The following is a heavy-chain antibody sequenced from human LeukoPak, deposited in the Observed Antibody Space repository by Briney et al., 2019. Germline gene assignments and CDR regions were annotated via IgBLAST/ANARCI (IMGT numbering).Heavy chain of an antibody. V-gene: IGHV3-13*01. CDR2: IGTTGDT. Sequence: GGSLRLSCAASGFTFTTYDMHWVRQATGKGLEWVSAIGTTGDTYYPGSVKGRFTISRENAKNSLYLHMNSLRAGDTAVYYCAKGSGSYLSPLYYFDYCGQGTLVTVSS. D-gene: IGHD1-26*01. CDR1: GFTFTTYD. J-gene: IGHJ4*02. CDR3: AKGSGSYLSPLYYFDY.